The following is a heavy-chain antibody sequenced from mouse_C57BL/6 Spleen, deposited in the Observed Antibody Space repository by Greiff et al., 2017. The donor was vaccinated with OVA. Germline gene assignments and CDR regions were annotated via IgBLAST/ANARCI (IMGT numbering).Heavy chain of an antibody. D-gene: IGHD4-1*01. CDR3: ARSFSNWALDY. CDR1: GYTFTSYW. J-gene: IGHJ2*01. V-gene: IGHV1-52*01. Sequence: QVQLKQPGAELVRPGSSVKLSCKASGYTFTSYWMHWVKQRPIQGLEWIGNIDPSDSETHYNQKFKDKATLTVDKSSSTAYMQLSSLTSEDAAVYYCARSFSNWALDYWGQGTTLTVSS. CDR2: IDPSDSET.